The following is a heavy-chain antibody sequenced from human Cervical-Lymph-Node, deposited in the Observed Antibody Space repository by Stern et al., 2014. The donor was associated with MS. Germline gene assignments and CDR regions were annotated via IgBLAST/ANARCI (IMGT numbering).Heavy chain of an antibody. CDR3: ARRHCSSRRCGWFDP. V-gene: IGHV5-51*01. J-gene: IGHJ5*02. CDR2: INPGDSDT. D-gene: IGHD2-2*01. CDR1: GYSFTSYW. Sequence: EVQLVQSGAEVKKPGASLKISCKGSGYSFTSYWIGWVRQMPGKGLEWMGIINPGDSDTHYRPSFQGQATISPDNTISTAHLQRSSLKASDTAMYYCARRHCSSRRCGWFDPWGQGTLVTVSS.